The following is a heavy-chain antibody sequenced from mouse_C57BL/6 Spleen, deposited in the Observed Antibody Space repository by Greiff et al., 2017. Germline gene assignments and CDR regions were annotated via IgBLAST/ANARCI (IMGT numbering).Heavy chain of an antibody. CDR1: GYTFTSYW. CDR2: IDPSDSYT. V-gene: IGHV1-69*01. CDR3: AKGDGYDYAMDY. J-gene: IGHJ4*01. Sequence: QVQLQQPGAELVMPGASVKLSCKASGYTFTSYWMHWVKQRPGQGLEWIGEIDPSDSYTNYNQKFKGKSTLTVDKSSSTAYTQLSSLTSEDSAVYYCAKGDGYDYAMDYWGQGTSVTVSS. D-gene: IGHD2-2*01.